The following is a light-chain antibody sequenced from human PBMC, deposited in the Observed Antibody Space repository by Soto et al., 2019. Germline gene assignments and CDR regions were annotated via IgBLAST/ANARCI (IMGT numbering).Light chain of an antibody. CDR1: SSNIGSNT. CDR2: SNN. CDR3: AAWDDSLNGQV. Sequence: ALTQPPSASGTPGQRVTISCSGSSSNIGSNTVNWYQQLPGTAPKLLIYSNNQRPSGVPDRFSGSKSGTSASLAISGLQSEDEADYYCAAWDDSLNGQVFGTGTKVTVL. J-gene: IGLJ1*01. V-gene: IGLV1-44*01.